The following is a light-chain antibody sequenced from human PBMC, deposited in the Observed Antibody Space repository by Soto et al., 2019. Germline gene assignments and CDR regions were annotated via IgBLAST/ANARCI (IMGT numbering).Light chain of an antibody. Sequence: EIVLTQSPATLSLSPGERATLSCRASQTVTTKYFAWYQQKPGQAPRLLIYGASNRATGIPDRFSGSGSGTDFTLTISRLEPEYFGVYYCQQYGTSPRYSFGQGTKLEIK. V-gene: IGKV3-20*01. CDR1: QTVTTKY. J-gene: IGKJ2*03. CDR3: QQYGTSPRYS. CDR2: GAS.